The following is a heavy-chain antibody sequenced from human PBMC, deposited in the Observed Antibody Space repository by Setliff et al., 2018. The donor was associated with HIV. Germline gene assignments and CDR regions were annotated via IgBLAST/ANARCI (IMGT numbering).Heavy chain of an antibody. D-gene: IGHD3-3*01. CDR1: GGSFTSRSYY. J-gene: IGHJ3*02. CDR3: ARSKTFYDFWGGYYTHGAFKI. Sequence: SETLSLTCTVSGGSFTSRSYYWGWIRQPPEKGLEWIGSIFYSGITYYNPSLKSRVTISVDTFKNQFSLNLTSVTAADTAVYYCARSKTFYDFWGGYYTHGAFKIWGLGTMVTVSS. V-gene: IGHV4-39*01. CDR2: IFYSGIT.